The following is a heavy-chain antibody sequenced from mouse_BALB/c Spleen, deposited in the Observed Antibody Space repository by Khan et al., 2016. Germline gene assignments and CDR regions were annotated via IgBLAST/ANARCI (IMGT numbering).Heavy chain of an antibody. V-gene: IGHV1-80*01. CDR1: GYVFSSYW. D-gene: IGHD2-1*01. CDR2: IYPGDGDT. CDR3: ARTSSDGNFAY. Sequence: QVQLQQSGAELVRPGSSVKISCKASGYVFSSYWMNWVKQRPGQGLEWIGQIYPGDGDTSYNGKFKDKATLTADKSSITAYMQLSSLTSEDSAVYFCARTSSDGNFAYWGQGTLVTVSA. J-gene: IGHJ3*01.